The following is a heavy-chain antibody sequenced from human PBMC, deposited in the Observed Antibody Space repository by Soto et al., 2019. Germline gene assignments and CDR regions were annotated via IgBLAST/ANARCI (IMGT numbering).Heavy chain of an antibody. CDR2: VSSSGNS. V-gene: IGHV4-31*03. CDR3: VGRLTSNDICLDS. Sequence: SETLSLTCTVSGDSISSATHYLNWIRQHPGKGLEWIGYVSSSGNSYYSPSLKSRVFMSVDTSKNLFSLKLSSVTAADTAIYYCVGRLTSNDICLDSWGQGTRVTVSS. D-gene: IGHD1-1*01. CDR1: GDSISSATHY. J-gene: IGHJ4*02.